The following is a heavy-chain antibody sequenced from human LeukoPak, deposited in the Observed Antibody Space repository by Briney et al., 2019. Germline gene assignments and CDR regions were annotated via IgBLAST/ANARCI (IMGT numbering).Heavy chain of an antibody. D-gene: IGHD5-12*01. CDR2: INHSGST. CDR1: GGSSSGYY. Sequence: SETLSLTCAVYGGSSSGYYWSWIRQPPGKGLEWIGEINHSGSTNYNPSLKSRVTISVDTSKNQFSLKLSSVTAADTAVYYCARGLVAKAKDYFDYWGQGTLVTVSS. J-gene: IGHJ4*02. CDR3: ARGLVAKAKDYFDY. V-gene: IGHV4-34*01.